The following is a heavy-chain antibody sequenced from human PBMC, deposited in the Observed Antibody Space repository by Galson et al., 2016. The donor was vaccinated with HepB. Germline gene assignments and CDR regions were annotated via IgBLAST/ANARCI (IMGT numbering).Heavy chain of an antibody. J-gene: IGHJ2*01. CDR3: ARAPGDWYFDL. CDR1: GFPLSRYE. Sequence: LRLSCAVSGFPLSRYEMNWVRQAPGKGLKWISYMSSSGDTISYADAVKGRFTISRDSAKNSFYLQMNSLRAGDAAVYYCARAPGDWYFDLWGRGTLVTVSS. V-gene: IGHV3-48*03. CDR2: MSSSGDTI.